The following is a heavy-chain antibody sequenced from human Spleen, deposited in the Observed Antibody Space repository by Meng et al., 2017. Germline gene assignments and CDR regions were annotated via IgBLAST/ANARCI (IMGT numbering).Heavy chain of an antibody. Sequence: SETLSLTCTVSGGSISSYYWSWIRQPPGKGLEWIGYIYYSGSTNYNPSLKSRVTISVDTSKNQFSLKLSSVTAAATAVYYCARLSSGWGYESAYYFDYWGQGTLVTVSS. D-gene: IGHD6-19*01. CDR2: IYYSGST. CDR3: ARLSSGWGYESAYYFDY. V-gene: IGHV4-59*01. J-gene: IGHJ4*02. CDR1: GGSISSYY.